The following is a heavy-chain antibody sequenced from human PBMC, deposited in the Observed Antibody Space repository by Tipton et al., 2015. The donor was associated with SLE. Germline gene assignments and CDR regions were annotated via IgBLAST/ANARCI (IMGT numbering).Heavy chain of an antibody. Sequence: LRLSCAASGFTFDDYAMHWVRQAPGKGLEWVGEINHSGSTNYNPSLKSRVTISVDTSKNQFSLKLSSVTAADTAVYYCAILTYWGQGTLVTVSS. CDR2: INHSGST. J-gene: IGHJ4*02. CDR3: AILTY. V-gene: IGHV4-34*08. CDR1: GFTFDDYA.